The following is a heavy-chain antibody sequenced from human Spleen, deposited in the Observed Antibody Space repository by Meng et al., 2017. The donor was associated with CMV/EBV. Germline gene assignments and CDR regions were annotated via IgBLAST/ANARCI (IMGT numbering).Heavy chain of an antibody. D-gene: IGHD5/OR15-5a*01. J-gene: IGHJ6*02. CDR1: GFTFSDYY. CDR2: ISSSGDII. CDR3: ARCKIYDFSFYGMDV. V-gene: IGHV3-11*04. Sequence: GESLKISCAASGFTFSDYYMMWVRRAPGKGLEWISYISSSGDIILYADSVKGRFTISRDNAERSLYLQMNSLRAEDTALYFCARCKIYDFSFYGMDVWGQGTTVTVSS.